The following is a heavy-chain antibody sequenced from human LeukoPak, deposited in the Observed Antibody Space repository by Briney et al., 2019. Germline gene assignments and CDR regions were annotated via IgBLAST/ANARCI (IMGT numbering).Heavy chain of an antibody. CDR2: ISSSGSFI. Sequence: GGSLRLSCAASGFTFSDYYMSWLRQAPGKGLEWVSYISSSGSFIYYADSVKGRFTISRDNAKNSLYLHMNSLSADDTALYYCAREPYYDCSGYSPDYWGQGTLVTVSS. CDR3: AREPYYDCSGYSPDY. J-gene: IGHJ4*02. D-gene: IGHD3-22*01. V-gene: IGHV3-11*04. CDR1: GFTFSDYY.